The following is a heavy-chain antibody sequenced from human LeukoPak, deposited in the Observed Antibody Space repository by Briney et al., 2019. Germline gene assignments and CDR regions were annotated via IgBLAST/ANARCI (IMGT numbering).Heavy chain of an antibody. CDR1: GFTFSSYA. D-gene: IGHD3-10*01. CDR3: ARERGPGYFDY. V-gene: IGHV3-30-3*01. Sequence: GRSLRLSCAASGFTFSSYAMHWVRQAPGKGLEWVAVISYDGSNKYYADSVKGRFTISRDNSKNTLYLQLNSLRAEDTAVYYCARERGPGYFDYWGQGTLVTVSS. CDR2: ISYDGSNK. J-gene: IGHJ4*02.